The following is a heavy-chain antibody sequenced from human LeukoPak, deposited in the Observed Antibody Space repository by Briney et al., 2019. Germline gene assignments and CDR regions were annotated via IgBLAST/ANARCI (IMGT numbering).Heavy chain of an antibody. V-gene: IGHV5-10-1*01. CDR2: IDPSDSYT. CDR1: GYTFTNHW. D-gene: IGHD5-12*01. Sequence: PGESLRISCKGSGYTFTNHWISWVRQMPGKGLEWMGKIDPSDSYTNYSPSFQGHVTISADKSISTAYLQWSSLKASDTAMYYCARAPDSDSGYDYFDCWGQGTLVTVSS. CDR3: ARAPDSDSGYDYFDC. J-gene: IGHJ4*02.